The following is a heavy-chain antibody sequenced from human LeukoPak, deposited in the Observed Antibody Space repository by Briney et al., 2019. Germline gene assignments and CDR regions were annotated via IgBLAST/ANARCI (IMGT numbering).Heavy chain of an antibody. V-gene: IGHV4-59*11. D-gene: IGHD6-19*01. CDR1: GGSISSHY. J-gene: IGHJ4*02. Sequence: SEPLSLTCSISGGSISSHYWSWIWQPPGKGLEWIGYIYTSGSTNYNPSLKSRVTISIDTSKIQVSLKLSSVTAADTAVYYCARGALHSSGWYEIDYWDQGTLVTVSS. CDR3: ARGALHSSGWYEIDY. CDR2: IYTSGST.